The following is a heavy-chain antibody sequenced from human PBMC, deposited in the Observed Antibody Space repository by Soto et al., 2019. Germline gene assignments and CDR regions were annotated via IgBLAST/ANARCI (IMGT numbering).Heavy chain of an antibody. CDR1: GHTFTSYG. V-gene: IGHV1-18*01. J-gene: IGHJ1*01. Sequence: GASVKVSCKASGHTFTSYGISWVRQAPGQGLEWMGWISAYNGNTNYAQKLQGRVTMTTDTSTSTAYMELRSLRSDDTAVYYCARSGYSYGWEYFQHWGQGTLVTVSS. CDR2: ISAYNGNT. D-gene: IGHD5-18*01. CDR3: ARSGYSYGWEYFQH.